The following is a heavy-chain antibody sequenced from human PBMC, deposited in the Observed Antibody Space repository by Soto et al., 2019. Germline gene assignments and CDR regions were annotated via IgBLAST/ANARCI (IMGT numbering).Heavy chain of an antibody. Sequence: QVQLQESGPGLVKPSQTLSLTCTVSGGSISSGGYYWSWIRQHPGKGLAWIGDIYYGGRTYYNPSLKLRVTIAVDPSKIQFSLKLSSVTAADTAVYCCARLAEWFHNFRSPFNSWGQGTLVTVSS. CDR3: ARLAEWFHNFRSPFNS. CDR2: IYYGGRT. D-gene: IGHD3-3*01. CDR1: GGSISSGGYY. V-gene: IGHV4-31*03. J-gene: IGHJ4*02.